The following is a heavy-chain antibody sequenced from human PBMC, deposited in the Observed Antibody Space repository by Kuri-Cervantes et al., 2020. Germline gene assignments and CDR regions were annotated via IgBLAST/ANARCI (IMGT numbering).Heavy chain of an antibody. CDR2: IGTAGDT. V-gene: IGHV3-13*01. D-gene: IGHD2-15*01. CDR3: AKDSTPGDYYYYYMDV. J-gene: IGHJ6*03. Sequence: GGSLRLSCAASGFTFSSYDMHWVRQATGKGLEWVSAIGTAGDTYYPGSVKGRFTISRENAKNSLYLQMNSLRAEDTALYYCAKDSTPGDYYYYYMDVWGKGTTVTVSS. CDR1: GFTFSSYD.